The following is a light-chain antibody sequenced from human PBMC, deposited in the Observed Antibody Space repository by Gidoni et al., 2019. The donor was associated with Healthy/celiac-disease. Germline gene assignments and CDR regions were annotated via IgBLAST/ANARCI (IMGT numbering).Light chain of an antibody. V-gene: IGKV1-39*01. CDR2: AAS. J-gene: IGKJ1*01. CDR1: QSISSY. Sequence: DIQMTQSPSSLSASVGDRVTITCRASQSISSYLNWYQQKPGKAPKLLIYAASSLQSGVPSRFSGSGSATDFTLTISSLQPEDFATYYCQQSYSTPRTFXQXTKVXIK. CDR3: QQSYSTPRT.